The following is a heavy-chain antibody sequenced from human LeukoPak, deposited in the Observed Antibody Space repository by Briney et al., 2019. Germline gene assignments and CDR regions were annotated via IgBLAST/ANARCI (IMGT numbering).Heavy chain of an antibody. V-gene: IGHV1-18*01. CDR3: ARVDRDYYYMDV. CDR2: ISAYNGNT. CDR1: GYTFTSYG. Sequence: GASVKVSCKASGYTFTSYGISWVRQAPGQGLEWMGWISAYNGNTNYAQKLQGRVTMTTDTATSTAYMELRSLISDDTAVYYCARVDRDYYYMDVWGKGTTVTISS. D-gene: IGHD3-10*01. J-gene: IGHJ6*03.